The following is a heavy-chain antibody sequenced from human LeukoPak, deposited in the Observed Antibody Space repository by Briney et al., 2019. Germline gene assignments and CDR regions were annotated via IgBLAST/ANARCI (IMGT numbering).Heavy chain of an antibody. Sequence: SETLSLTCAVYGGSFSGYYWSWIRQPPGEGLEWIGEVTHTGGTNHNPSLKSRVTISLDTFKNQFSLKLTSVTAADTAVFYCARLDIGDSGNPNWFDPWGQGTLVTVSP. D-gene: IGHD5-12*01. V-gene: IGHV4-34*01. J-gene: IGHJ5*02. CDR2: VTHTGGT. CDR3: ARLDIGDSGNPNWFDP. CDR1: GGSFSGYY.